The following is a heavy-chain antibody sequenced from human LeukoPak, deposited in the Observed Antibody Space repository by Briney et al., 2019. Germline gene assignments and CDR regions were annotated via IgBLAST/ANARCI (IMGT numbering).Heavy chain of an antibody. D-gene: IGHD3-3*01. V-gene: IGHV4-59*01. CDR1: GGSISSYY. CDR2: IYYSGST. CDR3: ASAPYYDFWSGYYDYYYGMDV. J-gene: IGHJ6*02. Sequence: SETLSLTCTVSGGSISSYYWSWIRQPPGKGLEWIGYIYYSGSTNYNPSLKSRVTISVDTPKNQFSLKLSSVTAADTAVYYCASAPYYDFWSGYYDYYYGMDVWGQGTTVTVSS.